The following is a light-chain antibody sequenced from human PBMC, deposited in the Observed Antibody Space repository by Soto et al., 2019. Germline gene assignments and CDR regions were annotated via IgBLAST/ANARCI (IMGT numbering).Light chain of an antibody. J-gene: IGKJ4*01. V-gene: IGKV2-28*01. Sequence: EIVLTQSPLSLPVTPGEPASISCRSSQNLLHSNGYNYLNWYLQKPGQSPQLLIYLGSNRASGVPDRFSGSGSGTDFTLTINRVEAEDVVLYFCAQGLATPFTFGGGTKVEIK. CDR2: LGS. CDR1: QNLLHSNGYNY. CDR3: AQGLATPFT.